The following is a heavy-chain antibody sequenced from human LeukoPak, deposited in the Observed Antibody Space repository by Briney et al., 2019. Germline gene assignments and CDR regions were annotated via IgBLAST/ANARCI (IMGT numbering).Heavy chain of an antibody. V-gene: IGHV3-43*01. D-gene: IGHD4-11*01. J-gene: IGHJ4*02. CDR2: INWAGVTT. CDR3: AKDMGMTTITGGFDY. Sequence: GSLRLSCAASGFTFDDYAMHWVRQAPGKGLEWVSLINWAGVTTYSADSVKGRFTISRDNSKNSLYLQMNSLRTEDTALYYCAKDMGMTTITGGFDYWGQGTLVTVSS. CDR1: GFTFDDYA.